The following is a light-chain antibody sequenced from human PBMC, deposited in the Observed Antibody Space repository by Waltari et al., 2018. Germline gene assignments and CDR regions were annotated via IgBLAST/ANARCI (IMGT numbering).Light chain of an antibody. V-gene: IGLV1-47*01. CDR3: AAWDDSLSGPV. CDR1: SSTIGRNY. CDR2: RNK. J-gene: IGLJ2*01. Sequence: QSVLTQPPSASGTPGQRVTISRSGSSSTIGRNYVYWYQQLPGTAPKLLIYRNKQRPSGVPDRFSGSKSGTSASLAISGLRSEDEADYYCAAWDDSLSGPVFGGGTKLTVL.